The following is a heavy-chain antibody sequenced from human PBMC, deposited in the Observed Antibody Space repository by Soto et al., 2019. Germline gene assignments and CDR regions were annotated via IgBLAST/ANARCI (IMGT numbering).Heavy chain of an antibody. CDR3: ARVGQGAWYFDL. Sequence: EVQLVESGGGLVQPGGSLTLSCAASGFTFSSYWMHWVRQAPGKGVVWVSRINPDGRVTNYADSEKGRFTTSRDNAKNTRYLQMNSLRPEDTAVYYCARVGQGAWYFDLWGRGTLVTVSS. D-gene: IGHD1-26*01. V-gene: IGHV3-74*01. J-gene: IGHJ2*01. CDR1: GFTFSSYW. CDR2: INPDGRVT.